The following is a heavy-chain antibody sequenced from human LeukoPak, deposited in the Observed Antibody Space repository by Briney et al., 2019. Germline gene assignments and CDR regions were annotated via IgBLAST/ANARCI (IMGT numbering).Heavy chain of an antibody. D-gene: IGHD3-10*01. J-gene: IGHJ4*02. CDR1: GYSFTSYW. Sequence: GESLKISCKGSGYSFTSYWIGWVRQMPGKGLQWMGSIYPGDSDTRYSPSFQGQVAISADKSISTAYLQWRSLKASDTAMYYCARSPWLRGVSDYWGQGTLVIVSS. V-gene: IGHV5-51*01. CDR2: IYPGDSDT. CDR3: ARSPWLRGVSDY.